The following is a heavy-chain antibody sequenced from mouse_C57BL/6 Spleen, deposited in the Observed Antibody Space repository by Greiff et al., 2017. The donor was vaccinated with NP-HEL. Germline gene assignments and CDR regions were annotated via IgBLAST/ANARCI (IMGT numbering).Heavy chain of an antibody. CDR3: ARDYDGFAY. V-gene: IGHV1-81*01. J-gene: IGHJ3*01. Sequence: VKLVESGAELARPGASVKLSCKASGYTFTSYGISWVKQRTGQGLEWIGEIYPRSGNTYYNEKFKGKATLTADKSSSTAYMELRSLTSEDSAVYFCARDYDGFAYWGQGTLVTVSA. CDR1: GYTFTSYG. CDR2: IYPRSGNT. D-gene: IGHD2-4*01.